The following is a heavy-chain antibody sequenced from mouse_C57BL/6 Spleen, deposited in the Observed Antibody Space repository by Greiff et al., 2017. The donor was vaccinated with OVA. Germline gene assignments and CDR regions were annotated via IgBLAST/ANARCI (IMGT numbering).Heavy chain of an antibody. J-gene: IGHJ2*01. D-gene: IGHD3-2*02. CDR2: IYPGSGNT. CDR1: GYTFTDYY. V-gene: IGHV1-76*01. CDR3: ARDSSGFPYYFDY. Sequence: VQLQQSGAELVRPGASVKLSCKASGYTFTDYYINWVKQRPGQGLEWIARIYPGSGNTYYNEKFKGKATLTAEKSSSTAYMQLSSLTSEDSAVYFCARDSSGFPYYFDYWGQGTTLTVSS.